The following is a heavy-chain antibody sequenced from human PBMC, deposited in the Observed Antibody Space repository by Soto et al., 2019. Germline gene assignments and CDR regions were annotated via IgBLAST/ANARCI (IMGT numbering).Heavy chain of an antibody. CDR2: IYYIGST. Sequence: SETLSLTCTVSGGSISSGGYYWSWIRQHPGKGMEWIGYIYYIGSTNYNPSLKSRVTISVDTSKNQFSLKLSSVTAADTAVYYCAREVMITRWPGPRVHDAFDIWGQGTMVTVSS. D-gene: IGHD3-16*01. CDR1: GGSISSGGYY. CDR3: AREVMITRWPGPRVHDAFDI. V-gene: IGHV4-61*08. J-gene: IGHJ3*02.